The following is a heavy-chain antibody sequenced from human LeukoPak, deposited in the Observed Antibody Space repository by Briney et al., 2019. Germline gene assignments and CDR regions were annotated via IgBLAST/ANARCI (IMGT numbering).Heavy chain of an antibody. CDR1: GGSFSGYY. CDR3: ARGRVRKLTIVVVPAAMRGGIDY. D-gene: IGHD2-2*01. Sequence: SETLSLTCAVYGGSFSGYYWSWIRQPPGKRLEWIGEINHSGSTNYNPSLKSRVTISVDTSKNQFSLKLSSVTAADTAVYYCARGRVRKLTIVVVPAAMRGGIDYWGQGTLVTVSS. V-gene: IGHV4-34*01. CDR2: INHSGST. J-gene: IGHJ4*02.